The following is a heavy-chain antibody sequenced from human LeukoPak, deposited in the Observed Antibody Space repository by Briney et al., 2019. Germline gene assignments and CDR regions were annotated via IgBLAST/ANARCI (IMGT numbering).Heavy chain of an antibody. J-gene: IGHJ4*02. CDR1: GYTLTELS. CDR3: ATGPPNGPAIFDY. CDR2: FDPEDGET. V-gene: IGHV1-24*01. Sequence: GASVKVSCKVSGYTLTELSMHWVRQAPGKGLEWMGVFDPEDGETIYAQKFQGRVAMTEDTSTDTAYMELSSLRSEDTAVYYCATGPPNGPAIFDYWGQGTLVTVSS. D-gene: IGHD4-17*01.